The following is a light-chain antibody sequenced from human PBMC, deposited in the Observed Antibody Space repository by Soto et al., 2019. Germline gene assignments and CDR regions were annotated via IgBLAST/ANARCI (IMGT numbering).Light chain of an antibody. Sequence: QSVLTQSPSASGTPGQRVTISCSGSRSNIGRNFAYWYQHVSGTAPRLLIQRNNERPSGVPDRFSGSKSGTSVSLAISGLRSDDEATYYCAAWDDTPDAQVFGGGTQLTVL. CDR2: RNN. CDR3: AAWDDTPDAQV. CDR1: RSNIGRNF. J-gene: IGLJ3*02. V-gene: IGLV1-47*01.